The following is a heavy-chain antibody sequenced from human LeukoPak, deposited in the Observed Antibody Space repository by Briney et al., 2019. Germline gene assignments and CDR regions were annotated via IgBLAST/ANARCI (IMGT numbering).Heavy chain of an antibody. CDR3: ARDDRFDGSGHYTAFDY. CDR1: GFTFTAFY. Sequence: GGSLRLSCAASGFTFTAFYMNWIRQAPGKGPEWISFIGSSSSHTNYADSVKGRFTISRDNAKNSLFLQMNSLRDEDTAVYYCARDDRFDGSGHYTAFDYWGQGTLVTVSS. J-gene: IGHJ4*02. CDR2: IGSSSSHT. V-gene: IGHV3-11*05. D-gene: IGHD3-22*01.